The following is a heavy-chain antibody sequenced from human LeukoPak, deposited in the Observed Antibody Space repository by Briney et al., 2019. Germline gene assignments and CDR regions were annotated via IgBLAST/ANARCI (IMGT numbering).Heavy chain of an antibody. CDR1: GFTFSSYR. D-gene: IGHD6-19*01. J-gene: IGHJ4*02. V-gene: IGHV3-7*01. CDR2: IRQDGSEK. Sequence: GGSLRLSCAASGFTFSSYRMSWVRQAPGKGLEWVANIRQDGSEKYYVDSVKGRFTISRDNAKNSLYLQMNSLRAEDTAVYYCARNRIAVAGTLDYWGQGTLVTVSS. CDR3: ARNRIAVAGTLDY.